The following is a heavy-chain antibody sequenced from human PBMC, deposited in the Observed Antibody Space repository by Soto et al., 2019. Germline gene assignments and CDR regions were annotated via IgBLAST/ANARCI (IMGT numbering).Heavy chain of an antibody. Sequence: GGSLRLSCAASGLTLSRHAMTWARQAPGKGLEWVATLNPSGSNTHYADSVKGRFTISRDNSRNTVDLQMNNLRAEDTALYYCVSWVSAPFDYWGQGTLVTVYS. J-gene: IGHJ4*02. D-gene: IGHD2-8*01. V-gene: IGHV3-23*01. CDR3: VSWVSAPFDY. CDR2: LNPSGSNT. CDR1: GLTLSRHA.